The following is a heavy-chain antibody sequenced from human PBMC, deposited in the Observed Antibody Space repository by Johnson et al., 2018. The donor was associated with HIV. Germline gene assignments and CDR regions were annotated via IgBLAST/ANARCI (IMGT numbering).Heavy chain of an antibody. V-gene: IGHV3-15*01. Sequence: VQLVESGGGVVQPGRSLRLSCAASGFTFSNAWMTWVRQAPGKGLEWIGRIKSKTDGGTTDYAAPVKGRFTISRDDSKNTLYLQMNSLKTEDTAVYYCTTYTAMVTMYVEIKGGAFDIWGQGTMVTVSS. CDR1: GFTFSNAW. D-gene: IGHD5-18*01. CDR3: TTYTAMVTMYVEIKGGAFDI. CDR2: IKSKTDGGTT. J-gene: IGHJ3*02.